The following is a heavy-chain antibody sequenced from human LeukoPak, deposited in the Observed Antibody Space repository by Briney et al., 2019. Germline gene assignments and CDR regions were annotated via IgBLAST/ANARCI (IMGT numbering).Heavy chain of an antibody. J-gene: IGHJ4*02. CDR3: ATYRQVLLPFES. V-gene: IGHV4-59*01. D-gene: IGHD2-8*02. Sequence: SETLSLTCTVSGGSISSYYWSWIRQPPGKGLEWIGYIYYSGSTNYNPSLKSRVTISVDTSKNQFSLKLSSVTAADTAIYYCATYRQVLLPFESWGQGTLVTVSS. CDR1: GGSISSYY. CDR2: IYYSGST.